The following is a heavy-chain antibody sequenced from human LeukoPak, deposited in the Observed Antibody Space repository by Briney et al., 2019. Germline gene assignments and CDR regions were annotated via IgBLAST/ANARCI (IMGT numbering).Heavy chain of an antibody. V-gene: IGHV1-24*01. D-gene: IGHD3-10*01. CDR3: ATTMYYYGSGSPALDY. CDR1: GYNLTELS. Sequence: ASVKVSCKVSGYNLTELSMHWVRQAPGKGLEWMGGFDPEDGETIYAQKFQGRVTMTEDTSTDTAYMELSSLRSEDTAVYYCATTMYYYGSGSPALDYWGQGTLVTVSS. CDR2: FDPEDGET. J-gene: IGHJ4*02.